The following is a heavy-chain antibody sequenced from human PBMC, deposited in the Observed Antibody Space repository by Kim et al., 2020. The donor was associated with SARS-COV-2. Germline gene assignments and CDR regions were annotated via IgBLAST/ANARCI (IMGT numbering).Heavy chain of an antibody. CDR3: ASGDGQQQWSYYMDV. CDR1: GYTFTSYG. D-gene: IGHD6-13*01. Sequence: ASVKVSCKASGYTFTSYGISWVRQAPGQGLEWMGWISAYNGNTNYAQKLQGRVTMTTDTSTSTAYMELRSLRSDDTAVYYCASGDGQQQWSYYMDVWGKGTTVTVSS. J-gene: IGHJ6*03. V-gene: IGHV1-18*01. CDR2: ISAYNGNT.